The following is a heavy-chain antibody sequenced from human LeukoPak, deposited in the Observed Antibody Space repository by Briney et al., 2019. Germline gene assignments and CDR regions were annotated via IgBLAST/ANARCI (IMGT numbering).Heavy chain of an antibody. V-gene: IGHV4-61*02. Sequence: SETLSLTCTVSGGSISSGSYYWSWIRQPAGKGLEWIGRIYTSGSTNYNPSLKSRVTISVDTSKNQFSLKLSSVTAADTAVYYCARGPIAVARYYFDYWGQGTLVTVSS. D-gene: IGHD6-19*01. J-gene: IGHJ4*02. CDR1: GGSISSGSYY. CDR2: IYTSGST. CDR3: ARGPIAVARYYFDY.